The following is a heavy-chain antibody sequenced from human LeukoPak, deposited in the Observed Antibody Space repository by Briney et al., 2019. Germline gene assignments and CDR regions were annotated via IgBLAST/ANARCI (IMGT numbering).Heavy chain of an antibody. CDR3: AREYTLYRSGWFLDY. CDR2: IDYSGST. Sequence: SETLSLTCTVSGGSISSSSYYWGWIRQPPGKGLEWIGSIDYSGSTYYSPSLKSRATISIDTSKNRISLKLSSVTAADTAVYYCAREYTLYRSGWFLDYWGQGTVVTVSS. CDR1: GGSISSSSYY. V-gene: IGHV4-39*07. D-gene: IGHD6-19*01. J-gene: IGHJ4*02.